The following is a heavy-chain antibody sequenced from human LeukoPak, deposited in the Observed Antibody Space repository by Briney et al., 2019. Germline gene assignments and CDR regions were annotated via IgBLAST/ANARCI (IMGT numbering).Heavy chain of an antibody. V-gene: IGHV3-15*01. J-gene: IGHJ4*02. D-gene: IGHD6-6*01. Sequence: PGGSLRLSCAASGFTFSNAWMSWVRPAPGKGLEWVGRIKSKTDGGTTDYAAPVKGRFTISRDDSKNTLYLQMNSLKTEDTAVYYCTTSPGIAARPDRRSSRDYWGQGTLVTVSS. CDR1: GFTFSNAW. CDR3: TTSPGIAARPDRRSSRDY. CDR2: IKSKTDGGTT.